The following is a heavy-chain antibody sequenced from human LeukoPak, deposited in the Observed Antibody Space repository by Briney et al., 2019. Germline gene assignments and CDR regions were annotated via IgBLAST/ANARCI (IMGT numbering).Heavy chain of an antibody. CDR2: MHYSGST. CDR1: GGSVSSGLYY. CDR3: ARLGYCSSTDCYFDY. V-gene: IGHV4-39*01. J-gene: IGHJ4*02. D-gene: IGHD2-2*01. Sequence: SETLSLTCIAAGGSVSSGLYYWGWVRQPPGKGLEWIASMHYSGSTYYNPPLKSRSTISVDTSKNQFSLNLRFVTAADTAVYYCARLGYCSSTDCYFDYWGRGALVTVSS.